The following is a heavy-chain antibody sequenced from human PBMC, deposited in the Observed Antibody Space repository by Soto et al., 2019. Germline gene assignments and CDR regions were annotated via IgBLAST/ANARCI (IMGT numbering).Heavy chain of an antibody. V-gene: IGHV1-69*12. D-gene: IGHD3-9*01. J-gene: IGHJ4*02. CDR2: IIPIFGTA. CDR1: GGTFSSYA. Sequence: QVQLVQAGAEMKTPGSSVKVSCKASGGTFSSYAISWVRQAPGQGLEWMGGIIPIFGTANYAQKFQGRVTITADESTSTAYMELSSLRSEDTAVYYCARGRYDILTGYTNPYYFDYWGQGTLVTVSS. CDR3: ARGRYDILTGYTNPYYFDY.